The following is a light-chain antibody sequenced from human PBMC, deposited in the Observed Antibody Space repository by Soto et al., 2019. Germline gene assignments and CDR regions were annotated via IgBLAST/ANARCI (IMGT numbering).Light chain of an antibody. CDR1: QNINTR. Sequence: DIQMTQSPSSLSASVGDRVSITCRASQNINTRLNWFQQRPGEVPNLLIYAASTLHSGVPSRFRGRGYGTEFTLTISSLQPEDFATYYCQQAYNHPVTFGQGTRLDIK. CDR2: AAS. J-gene: IGKJ5*01. V-gene: IGKV1-39*01. CDR3: QQAYNHPVT.